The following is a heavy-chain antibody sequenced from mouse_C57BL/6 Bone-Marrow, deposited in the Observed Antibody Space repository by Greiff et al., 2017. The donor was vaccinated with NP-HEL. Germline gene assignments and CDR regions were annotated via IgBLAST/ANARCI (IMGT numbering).Heavy chain of an antibody. Sequence: EVKLQESGGDLVKPGGSLKLSCAASGFTFSSYGMSWVRQTPDKRLEWVATISSGGSYTYYPDSVKGRFTISRDNAKNTLYLQMSSLKSEDTAMYYCARHGGYQFAYWGKGTLVTVSA. J-gene: IGHJ3*01. D-gene: IGHD2-2*01. V-gene: IGHV5-6*01. CDR1: GFTFSSYG. CDR2: ISSGGSYT. CDR3: ARHGGYQFAY.